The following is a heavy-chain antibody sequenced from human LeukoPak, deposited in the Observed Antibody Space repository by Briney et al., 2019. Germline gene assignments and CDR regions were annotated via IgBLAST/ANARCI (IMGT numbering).Heavy chain of an antibody. CDR3: ARLGGSGSYTAYHFDY. V-gene: IGHV5-51*01. D-gene: IGHD3-10*01. CDR2: IYPGDSDT. J-gene: IGHJ4*02. Sequence: GESLKISCKGSGYSFTSYWIGWVRQMPGKGLEWMGIIYPGDSDTRYSPSFQGQVTISADKSISTAYLQWSSLKASDTAMYYCARLGGSGSYTAYHFDYWGQGTLVTVSS. CDR1: GYSFTSYW.